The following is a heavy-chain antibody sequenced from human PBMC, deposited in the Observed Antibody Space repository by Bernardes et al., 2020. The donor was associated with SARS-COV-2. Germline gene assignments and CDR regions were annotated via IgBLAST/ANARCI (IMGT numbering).Heavy chain of an antibody. Sequence: ASVKVSCKASGYTFTGYYMHWVRQAPGQGLEWMGWINPNSGGTNYAQKFQGRVTMTRDTSISTAYMELSRLRSDDTAVYYCAVRGGRHPGDCSGGSCLKSYYYGMDVWGQGTTVTVSS. D-gene: IGHD2-15*01. V-gene: IGHV1-2*02. CDR3: AVRGGRHPGDCSGGSCLKSYYYGMDV. CDR1: GYTFTGYY. CDR2: INPNSGGT. J-gene: IGHJ6*02.